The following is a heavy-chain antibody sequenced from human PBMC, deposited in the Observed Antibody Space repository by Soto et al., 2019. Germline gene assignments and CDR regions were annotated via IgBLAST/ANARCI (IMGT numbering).Heavy chain of an antibody. CDR3: ARGTDSSWYDY. J-gene: IGHJ4*02. D-gene: IGHD6-13*01. V-gene: IGHV1-3*04. CDR2: INTGNGDT. Sequence: ASVKVSCKASGYSFTNHYIHWVRQAPAQNLEWVAWINTGNGDTKSSQNFQGRVTITRDTSASTAYMELSSLTFEDTAVYYCARGTDSSWYDYWGQGTLVTVSS. CDR1: GYSFTNHY.